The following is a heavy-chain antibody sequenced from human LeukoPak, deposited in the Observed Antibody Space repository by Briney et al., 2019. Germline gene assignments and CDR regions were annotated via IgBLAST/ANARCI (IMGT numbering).Heavy chain of an antibody. Sequence: SVKVSCKASGGTFSSYAISWVRQAPGQGLEWMGGIIPIFGTANYAQKFQGRVTITADESTSTAYMELSSLRSEDTAVYYCAAVEMATIDAFDIWGQEIMVTVSS. D-gene: IGHD5-24*01. CDR3: AAVEMATIDAFDI. CDR1: GGTFSSYA. CDR2: IIPIFGTA. J-gene: IGHJ3*02. V-gene: IGHV1-69*13.